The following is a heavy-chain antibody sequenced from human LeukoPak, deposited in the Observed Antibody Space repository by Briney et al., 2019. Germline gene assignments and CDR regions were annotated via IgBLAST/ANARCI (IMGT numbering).Heavy chain of an antibody. D-gene: IGHD3-16*01. CDR1: GGSISGHY. CDR3: ARLHALGAEEFDP. V-gene: IGHV4-59*11. J-gene: IGHJ5*02. CDR2: IRYTGST. Sequence: SETLSLTCTVSGGSISGHYWSWIRQSPGKGLEWIGYIRYTGSTNYNPSLNGRVTMSVDTPHNQFSLRLTSVTAADTAVYYCARLHALGAEEFDPWGQGALVTVSS.